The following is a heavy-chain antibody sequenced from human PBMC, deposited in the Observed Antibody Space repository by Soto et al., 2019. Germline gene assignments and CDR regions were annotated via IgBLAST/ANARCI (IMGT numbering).Heavy chain of an antibody. CDR3: AALRVGYCSSTSCNNFDY. Sequence: ASVKVSCKASGFTFTSSAVQWVRQARGQRLEWIGWIVVGSGNTNYAQKFQERVTITRDMSTSTAYMELSSLRSEDTAVYYCAALRVGYCSSTSCNNFDYWGQGTLVTVS. CDR1: GFTFTSSA. V-gene: IGHV1-58*01. D-gene: IGHD2-2*02. J-gene: IGHJ4*02. CDR2: IVVGSGNT.